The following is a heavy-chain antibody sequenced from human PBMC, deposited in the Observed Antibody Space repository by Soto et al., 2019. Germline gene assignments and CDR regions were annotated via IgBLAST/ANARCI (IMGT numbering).Heavy chain of an antibody. CDR2: IYDSGST. D-gene: IGHD3-10*01. J-gene: IGHJ6*02. Sequence: SETLSLTCAVSGGSISSGGYSWSWVRQPPGKGLEWIGYIYDSGSTHYNPSLKSRVTISVDTSKNQFSLKLTSVTAADTAVYYCARENYYGSGTYFRLDVWGQGTRVTVSS. V-gene: IGHV4-61*08. CDR1: GGSISSGGYS. CDR3: ARENYYGSGTYFRLDV.